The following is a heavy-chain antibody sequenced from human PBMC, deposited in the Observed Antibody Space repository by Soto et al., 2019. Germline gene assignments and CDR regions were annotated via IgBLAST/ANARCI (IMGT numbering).Heavy chain of an antibody. D-gene: IGHD2-2*01. CDR3: AGIADCSITPGSIPTTWRLRGSYYYYGTEV. CDR1: GYTFSNYG. CDR2: ISAYNGNT. V-gene: IGHV1-18*01. J-gene: IGHJ6*02. Sequence: QVRLVQSAAEVKKPGASVRVSCKASGYTFSNYGITWVRQAPGQGLEWMGWISAYNGNTHFAQKFQGRVTMTTDTPTTSAFXXXMXXRSADTAVYYCAGIADCSITPGSIPTTWRLRGSYYYYGTEVWGPGTRVTVSS.